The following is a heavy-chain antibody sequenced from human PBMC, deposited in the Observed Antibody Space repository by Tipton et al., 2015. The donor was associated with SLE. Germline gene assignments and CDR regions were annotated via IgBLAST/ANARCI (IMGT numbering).Heavy chain of an antibody. CDR2: IYYSGST. Sequence: LRLSCTVSGGSISSHYWSWIRQPPGKGLEWIGYIYYSGSTNYNPSLKSRVTLSVDTSKNQFSLKLSSVTAADTAVYYCARGHGDYWYFDLWGRGTLVTVSS. J-gene: IGHJ2*01. CDR3: ARGHGDYWYFDL. D-gene: IGHD4-17*01. V-gene: IGHV4-59*11. CDR1: GGSISSHY.